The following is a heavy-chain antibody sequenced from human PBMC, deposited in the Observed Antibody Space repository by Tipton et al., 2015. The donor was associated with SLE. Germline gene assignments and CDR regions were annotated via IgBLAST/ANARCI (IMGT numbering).Heavy chain of an antibody. V-gene: IGHV3-11*04. J-gene: IGHJ4*02. D-gene: IGHD3-16*01. CDR3: ARDPLWGPGY. Sequence: QVQLVQSGGGLVQPGGSLRLSCAASGFTVSSNYMSWVRQAPGKGLEWVSYISSSGSTIYYADSVKGRFTTSRDNAKNSLYLQMNSLRAEDTAVYYCARDPLWGPGYWGQGTLVTVSS. CDR1: GFTVSSNY. CDR2: ISSSGSTI.